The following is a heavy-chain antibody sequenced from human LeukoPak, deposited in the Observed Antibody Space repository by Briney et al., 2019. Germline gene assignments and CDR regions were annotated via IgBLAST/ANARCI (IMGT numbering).Heavy chain of an antibody. CDR2: IYSGGST. Sequence: GALRLSCAASGFTVSSNYMSWVRQAPGKGLEWVSVIYSGGSTYYADSVKGRFTISRDNAKNTLYLQMNSLRAEDTAVYYCARSNWFDPWGQGTLVTVSS. J-gene: IGHJ5*02. CDR1: GFTVSSNY. V-gene: IGHV3-53*01. CDR3: ARSNWFDP.